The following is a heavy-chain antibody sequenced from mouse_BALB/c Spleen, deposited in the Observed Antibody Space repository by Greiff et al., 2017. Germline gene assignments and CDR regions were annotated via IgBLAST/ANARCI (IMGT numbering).Heavy chain of an antibody. D-gene: IGHD2-14*01. CDR1: GYSITSGYY. V-gene: IGHV3-6*02. CDR2: ISYDGSN. CDR3: AKTPAYYRYCYFDY. J-gene: IGHJ2*01. Sequence: EVKVEESGPGLVKPSQSLSLTCSVTGYSITSGYYWNWIRQFPGNKLEWMGYISYDGSNNYNPSLKNRISITRDTSKNQFFLKLNSVTTEDTATYYCAKTPAYYRYCYFDYWGQGTTLTVSS.